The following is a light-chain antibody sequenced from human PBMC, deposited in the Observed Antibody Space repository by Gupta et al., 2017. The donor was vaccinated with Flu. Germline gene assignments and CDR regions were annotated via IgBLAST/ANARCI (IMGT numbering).Light chain of an antibody. CDR2: GAS. CDR3: QQYDSWPPGYS. CDR1: QNIRSD. J-gene: IGKJ2*03. Sequence: ELVMTQSPVTLSVSPGESVTLSCRASQNIRSDLVWYRQKPGQAPRLLIYGASHRAAGIPVRFSGSGSDTEFTLTIDSLQSEDSAVYYCQQYDSWPPGYSFGQGTKVEVK. V-gene: IGKV3D-15*01.